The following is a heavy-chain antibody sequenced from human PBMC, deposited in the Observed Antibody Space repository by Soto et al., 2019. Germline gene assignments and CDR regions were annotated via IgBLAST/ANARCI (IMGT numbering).Heavy chain of an antibody. J-gene: IGHJ5*02. V-gene: IGHV2-5*01. CDR3: AHRGYRDYPRDNWSDP. D-gene: IGHD4-17*01. Sequence: QITLKESGPTLVKPTQTLTLTCTFSGFSLKTGGAGVGWIPQPPEKPLEWLAAIYWNEDKRYNPSLRSRLTISQDTSKNKFGLTPTNMDPVHTAISYWAHRGYRDYPRDNWSDPWCRRTLDTVSS. CDR2: IYWNEDK. CDR1: GFSLKTGGAG.